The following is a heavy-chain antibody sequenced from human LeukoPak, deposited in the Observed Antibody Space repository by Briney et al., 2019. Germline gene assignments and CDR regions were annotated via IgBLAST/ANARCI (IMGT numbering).Heavy chain of an antibody. Sequence: GESLKISCKGSGYSFTSYWIGWVRQMPGKGLEWMGIIYPGDSDTRYSPSFQGQVTISADKSISTAYLQWSSLKASDTAMYYCARGSRGYCSGGSCSKYFDYWGQGTLVTVSS. D-gene: IGHD2-15*01. J-gene: IGHJ4*02. CDR3: ARGSRGYCSGGSCSKYFDY. V-gene: IGHV5-51*01. CDR1: GYSFTSYW. CDR2: IYPGDSDT.